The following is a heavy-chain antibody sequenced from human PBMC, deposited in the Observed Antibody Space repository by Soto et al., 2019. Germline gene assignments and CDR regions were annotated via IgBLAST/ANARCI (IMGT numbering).Heavy chain of an antibody. CDR3: ANDDYQRAPV. CDR1: GCTFSNYA. Sequence: GESLKLSCTGSGCTFSNYAMSWVRQAPGKGLEWVSVISGSGASTYYADSLKGRVTISRDSSKNTPYLQMNSLKASDTAMYYCANDDYQRAPVWGQGTTVTVSS. CDR2: ISGSGAST. D-gene: IGHD2-2*01. J-gene: IGHJ6*02. V-gene: IGHV3-23*01.